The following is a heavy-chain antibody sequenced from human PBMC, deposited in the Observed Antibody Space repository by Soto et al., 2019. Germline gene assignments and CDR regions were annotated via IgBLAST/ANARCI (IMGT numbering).Heavy chain of an antibody. CDR3: AKDRSSTSCYAFAY. CDR1: GFTFRNYA. J-gene: IGHJ4*02. V-gene: IGHV3-23*01. Sequence: EVQLLESGGGLVQPGGSLRLSCAASGFTFRNYAMSWARQAPGKGLEWVSAISGSGGTTHYADSVKGRFTISRDNSKNTLYLQMNSLRVEDTAVYYCAKDRSSTSCYAFAYWGQGSLVTVSS. CDR2: ISGSGGTT. D-gene: IGHD2-2*01.